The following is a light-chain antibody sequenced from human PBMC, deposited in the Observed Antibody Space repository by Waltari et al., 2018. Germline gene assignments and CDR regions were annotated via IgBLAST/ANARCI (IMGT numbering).Light chain of an antibody. Sequence: QSALTQPAPVSGSPGQSITISCTGTSSDIGGYDYVSWYQQHPGKAPKLIILDVARRPSGVSNRFSGSKSGNTASLTISGLQPEDEADYHCSSYTSSSALVFGGGTKLTVL. CDR2: DVA. V-gene: IGLV2-14*01. CDR1: SSDIGGYDY. J-gene: IGLJ3*02. CDR3: SSYTSSSALV.